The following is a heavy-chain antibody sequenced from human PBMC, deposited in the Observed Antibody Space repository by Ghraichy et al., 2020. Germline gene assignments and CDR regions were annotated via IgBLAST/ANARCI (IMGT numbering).Heavy chain of an antibody. D-gene: IGHD5-18*01. V-gene: IGHV1-46*01. CDR1: GYSFTNYQ. CDR2: IKADGVTT. J-gene: IGHJ4*02. Sequence: ASVKVSCKSSGYSFTNYQMHSVRQAPGQGLEWMAIIKADGVTTIFAPMFQDRVTLTRDTSTTTVYMELSSLGSEDSAVYYCVRELPDAYYFDYWGQGTLVTVSS. CDR3: VRELPDAYYFDY.